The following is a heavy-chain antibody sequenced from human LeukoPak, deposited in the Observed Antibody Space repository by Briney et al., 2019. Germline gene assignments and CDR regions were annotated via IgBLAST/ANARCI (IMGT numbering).Heavy chain of an antibody. CDR3: AKDRSSSWPTGRYYYGMDV. D-gene: IGHD6-13*01. V-gene: IGHV3-23*01. CDR2: ISGSGGST. J-gene: IGHJ6*02. CDR1: GFTFSSYA. Sequence: GGSLRLSCAASGFTFSSYAMSWVRLAPGKGLEWVSAISGSGGSTYYADSVKGRFTISRDNSKNTLYLQMNSLRAEDTAVYYCAKDRSSSWPTGRYYYGMDVWGQGTTVTVSS.